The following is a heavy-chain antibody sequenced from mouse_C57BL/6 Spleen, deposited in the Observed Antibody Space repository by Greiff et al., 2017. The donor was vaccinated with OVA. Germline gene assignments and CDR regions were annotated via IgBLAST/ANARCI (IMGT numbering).Heavy chain of an antibody. D-gene: IGHD1-1*01. V-gene: IGHV3-6*01. J-gene: IGHJ4*01. CDR1: GYSITSGYY. CDR2: ISYDGSN. CDR3: ARDRDYGSSPYYAMDY. Sequence: EVQLQESGPGLVKPSQSLSLTCSVTGYSITSGYYWNWIRQFPGNKLEWMGYISYDGSNNYNPSLKNRISITRDISKIQFFLNVNSVTTEDPATYYCARDRDYGSSPYYAMDYWGQGTSVTVSS.